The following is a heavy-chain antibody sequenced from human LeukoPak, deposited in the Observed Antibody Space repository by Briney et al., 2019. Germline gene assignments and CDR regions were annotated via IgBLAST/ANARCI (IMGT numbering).Heavy chain of an antibody. CDR3: ARGLRGKYQLPPAYFDY. CDR1: GFNVSSNY. Sequence: GGSLRLSCAASGFNVSSNYMSWVRQAPGKGLEWVSVIYSGAGTYYADSVKGRFTISRDNSKNTLYLQMNSLRAEDTAVYYCARGLRGKYQLPPAYFDYWGQGTLVTVSS. D-gene: IGHD2-2*01. J-gene: IGHJ4*02. V-gene: IGHV3-53*01. CDR2: IYSGAGT.